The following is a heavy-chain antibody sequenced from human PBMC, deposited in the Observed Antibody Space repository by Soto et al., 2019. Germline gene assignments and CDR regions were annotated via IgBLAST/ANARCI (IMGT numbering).Heavy chain of an antibody. J-gene: IGHJ6*02. CDR3: AREAPLNGGVPAYGMDV. CDR1: GYTFTSYY. D-gene: IGHD2-8*01. V-gene: IGHV1-46*01. CDR2: INPSGGST. Sequence: ASVKVSCKASGYTFTSYYMHWVRQAPGQGLEWMGIINPSGGSTSYAQKFQSRVTMTRDTSTSTVYMELSSLRSEDTAVYYCAREAPLNGGVPAYGMDVWGQGTTVTVSS.